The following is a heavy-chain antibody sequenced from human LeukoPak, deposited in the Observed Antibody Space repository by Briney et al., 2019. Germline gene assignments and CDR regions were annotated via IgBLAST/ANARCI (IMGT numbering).Heavy chain of an antibody. D-gene: IGHD5-24*01. Sequence: PGGSLRLSCAASGFTFSSYSMNWVRQAPGKGLEWVAFISYDGSNKHYAEPVQGRFTISRDNSKNTLYLQMNSLRPEDTAVYYCARARFGYNRGPFDYWGQGILVTVSS. V-gene: IGHV3-30*03. CDR3: ARARFGYNRGPFDY. J-gene: IGHJ4*02. CDR2: ISYDGSNK. CDR1: GFTFSSYS.